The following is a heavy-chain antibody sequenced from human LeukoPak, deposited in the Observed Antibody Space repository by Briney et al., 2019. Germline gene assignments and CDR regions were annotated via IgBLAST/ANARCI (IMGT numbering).Heavy chain of an antibody. D-gene: IGHD2-2*01. J-gene: IGHJ6*03. V-gene: IGHV3-15*01. CDR3: ARVVSYYYMDV. CDR2: IKSKTDGGTT. Sequence: PGGSLRLSCAASGFTFSNAWMSWVRQAPGKGLEWVGRIKSKTDGGTTDYAAPVKGRFTISRDDSKNTLYLQMNSLRAEDTAVYYCARVVSYYYMDVWGKGTTVTVSS. CDR1: GFTFSNAW.